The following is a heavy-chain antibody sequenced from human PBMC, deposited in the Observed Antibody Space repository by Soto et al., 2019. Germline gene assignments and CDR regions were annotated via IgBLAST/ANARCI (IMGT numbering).Heavy chain of an antibody. D-gene: IGHD1-1*01. J-gene: IGHJ6*03. V-gene: IGHV4-31*03. CDR3: ARASPDSKTKTYYHYYMDV. Sequence: SETLSLTCTVSGGSISSGGYYWSWIRQHPGKGLEWIGYIYYSGSTYYNPSLKSRITISVDTSKNQFSLKLSSVTAADTAVYYCARASPDSKTKTYYHYYMDVWGKGTTVTVSS. CDR1: GGSISSGGYY. CDR2: IYYSGST.